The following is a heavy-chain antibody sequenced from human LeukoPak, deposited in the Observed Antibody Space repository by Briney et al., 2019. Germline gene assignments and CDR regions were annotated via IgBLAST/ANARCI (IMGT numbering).Heavy chain of an antibody. CDR2: IAQTGGGA. D-gene: IGHD4-17*01. J-gene: IGHJ4*02. V-gene: IGHV3-23*01. Sequence: GGSRRLSCAASGFSFSSFAMTWVRQAPGKGLEWVSAIAQTGGGAIYASSVQGRFTISRDNSMSTLYLHLNNLRAEDTALYYCAKELRTYGYPALDFWGQGTLVTVSS. CDR1: GFSFSSFA. CDR3: AKELRTYGYPALDF.